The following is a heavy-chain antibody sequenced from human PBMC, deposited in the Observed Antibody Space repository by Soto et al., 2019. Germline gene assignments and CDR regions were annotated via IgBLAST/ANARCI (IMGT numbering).Heavy chain of an antibody. CDR2: IYHSGST. J-gene: IGHJ4*02. D-gene: IGHD3-3*01. CDR1: GYSISSTYY. CDR3: ADCTTISGVGRE. Sequence: SETLSLTCDVSGYSISSTYYWGWIRQPPWKGLEWIGSIYHSGSTYYNPSLKSRVTISKDTSKNQFSLKMSSVTAADTAVYYCADCTTISGVGREWGQGTLVTVS. V-gene: IGHV4-38-2*01.